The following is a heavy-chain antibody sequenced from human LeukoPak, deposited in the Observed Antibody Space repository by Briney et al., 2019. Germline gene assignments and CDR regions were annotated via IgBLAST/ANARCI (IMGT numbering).Heavy chain of an antibody. CDR1: GFSFSTNY. CDR2: IYSDGST. CDR3: ARDGGVPDP. Sequence: GGSLTLSCAASGFSFSTNYMGWVRQAPGKGLEWVSVIYSDGSTHYAESVKGRLTISRDNSKNTLYLQMNSLRAEDTAVYYCARDGGVPDPWGQGTLVTVSS. J-gene: IGHJ5*02. V-gene: IGHV3-66*02. D-gene: IGHD2-8*02.